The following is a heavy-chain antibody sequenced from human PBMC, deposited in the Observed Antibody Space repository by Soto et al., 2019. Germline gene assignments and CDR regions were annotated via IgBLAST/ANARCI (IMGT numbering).Heavy chain of an antibody. CDR3: ARSDYDFWSGYYSYFDY. CDR1: GYTFTSYG. CDR2: ISAYNGNT. V-gene: IGHV1-18*01. D-gene: IGHD3-3*01. J-gene: IGHJ4*02. Sequence: ASLKVSCKSSGYTFTSYGISGVRKAPGQGLEWMGWISAYNGNTNYAQKLQGRVTMTTDTSTSTAYMELKSLRSDDTAAYYCARSDYDFWSGYYSYFDYWGQGTLVTVSS.